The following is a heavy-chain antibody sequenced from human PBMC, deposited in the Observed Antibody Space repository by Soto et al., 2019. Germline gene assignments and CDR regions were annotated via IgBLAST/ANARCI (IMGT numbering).Heavy chain of an antibody. Sequence: GGSLRLSCTASGFTFSTSAMSWVRQAPGRGLEWVSGISGSGAGTYYADSVKGRFTISRDNSKNTLYLQMSGLRAEDAAVYYCAKGPTVFGAVISFDYYYGMYVWGQGTPVTVSS. CDR3: AKGPTVFGAVISFDYYYGMYV. V-gene: IGHV3-23*01. J-gene: IGHJ6*02. D-gene: IGHD3-3*01. CDR1: GFTFSTSA. CDR2: ISGSGAGT.